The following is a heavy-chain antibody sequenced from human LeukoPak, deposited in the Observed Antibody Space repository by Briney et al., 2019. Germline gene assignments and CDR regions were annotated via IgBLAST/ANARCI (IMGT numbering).Heavy chain of an antibody. V-gene: IGHV1-8*03. CDR1: GYTFTSYD. J-gene: IGHJ5*02. Sequence: ASVKVSCKASGYTFTSYDINRVRQATGQGLEWMGWMNSNSGNTGYAQKFQGRVTITRNTSISTAYMELSSLRSEDTAVYYCARGKGYCSGGSCFWGNWFDPWGQGTLVTVSS. D-gene: IGHD2-15*01. CDR3: ARGKGYCSGGSCFWGNWFDP. CDR2: MNSNSGNT.